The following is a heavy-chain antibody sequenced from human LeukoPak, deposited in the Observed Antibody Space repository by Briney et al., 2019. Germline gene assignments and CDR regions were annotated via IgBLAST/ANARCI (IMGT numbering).Heavy chain of an antibody. Sequence: SQTLSLACTVSGGSTSNSFWSWIRQPAGKGLEWIGRIYTDGSTNSNPSLRSRLTMSLDTSKNQFSLKLTSVTAADTAVYFCARAPSGCGGTCAFDYWGQGTLVTVSS. CDR3: ARAPSGCGGTCAFDY. D-gene: IGHD2-15*01. CDR1: GGSTSNSF. V-gene: IGHV4-4*07. CDR2: IYTDGST. J-gene: IGHJ4*02.